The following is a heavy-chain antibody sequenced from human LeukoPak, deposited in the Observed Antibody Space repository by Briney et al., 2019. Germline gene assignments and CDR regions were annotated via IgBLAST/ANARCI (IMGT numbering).Heavy chain of an antibody. CDR1: GFIFRMYS. CDR2: MSYDGSTK. J-gene: IGHJ4*02. Sequence: GGSLRLSCAASGFIFRMYSIHWVRQAPGKGLEWVAVMSYDGSTKYLADSVKGRFTISRDNSQNTVYLQMNSLTAEDTAVYYCTRVRVPSRILLPYFDYWGQGTLVTVSS. D-gene: IGHD2-15*01. CDR3: TRVRVPSRILLPYFDY. V-gene: IGHV3-30*01.